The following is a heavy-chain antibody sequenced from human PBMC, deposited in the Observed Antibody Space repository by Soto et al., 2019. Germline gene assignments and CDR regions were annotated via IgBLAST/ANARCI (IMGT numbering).Heavy chain of an antibody. J-gene: IGHJ6*03. Sequence: SETLSLTCAVYGGSFSGYDWSWIRQPPGKGLEWIGEINHSGSTNYNPSLKSRVTISVDTSKNQFSLKLSSVTAADTAVYYCARGLSPVYGDYVGSYYYYYMDVWGKGTTVTVSS. CDR2: INHSGST. V-gene: IGHV4-34*01. CDR3: ARGLSPVYGDYVGSYYYYYMDV. D-gene: IGHD4-17*01. CDR1: GGSFSGYD.